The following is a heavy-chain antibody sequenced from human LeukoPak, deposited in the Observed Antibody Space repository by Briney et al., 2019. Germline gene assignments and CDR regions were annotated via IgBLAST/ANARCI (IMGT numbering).Heavy chain of an antibody. CDR2: INPIGGST. CDR3: ARTKLWFGEPYYFDY. J-gene: IGHJ4*02. V-gene: IGHV1-46*01. CDR1: GYTFTSYY. D-gene: IGHD3-10*01. Sequence: ASAKVSCKASGYTFTSYYMHGVRQAPGQGLEWMGIINPIGGSTSYAQKFQGRVTMTRDTSTSTVYMELSRLTSDDTAVYYCARTKLWFGEPYYFDYWGQGTLVTVSS.